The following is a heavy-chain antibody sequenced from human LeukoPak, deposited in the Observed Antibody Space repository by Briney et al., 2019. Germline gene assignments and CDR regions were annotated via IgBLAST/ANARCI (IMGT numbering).Heavy chain of an antibody. V-gene: IGHV1-69*04. J-gene: IGHJ2*01. CDR2: IIPILGIA. CDR3: AKVSRWLQFEYFDL. CDR1: GYTFTSYG. D-gene: IGHD5-12*01. Sequence: GASVKVSCKASGYTFTSYGISWVRQAPGQGLEWMGRIIPILGIANYAQKFQGRVTITADKSTSTAYMELSSLRSEDTAVYYCAKVSRWLQFEYFDLWGRGTLVTVSS.